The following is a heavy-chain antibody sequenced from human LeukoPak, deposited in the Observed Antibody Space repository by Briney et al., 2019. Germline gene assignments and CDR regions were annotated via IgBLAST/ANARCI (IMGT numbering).Heavy chain of an antibody. CDR1: GFTFGIYE. J-gene: IGHJ4*02. CDR3: ARGAGSYPSFDY. V-gene: IGHV3-48*03. CDR2: ISNSGNTI. Sequence: GGSLRLSCAASGFTFGIYEMNWVRQAPGKGPEWISYISNSGNTIYYGDSVKGRFTISGDNAKNSLYLQMNSLRAEDTAIYYCARGAGSYPSFDYWGQGTLVTVSS. D-gene: IGHD1-26*01.